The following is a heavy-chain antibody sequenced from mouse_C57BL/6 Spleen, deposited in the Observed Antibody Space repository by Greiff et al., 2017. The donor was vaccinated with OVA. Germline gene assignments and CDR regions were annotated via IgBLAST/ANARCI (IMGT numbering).Heavy chain of an antibody. V-gene: IGHV1-52*01. CDR1: GYTFTSYW. CDR3: ARRDYSNYELWYFDF. Sequence: VQLQQPGAELVRPGSSVKLSCKASGYTFTSYWMHWVKQRPIQGLEWIGNIDPSDSETHYNQKFKDKATLTVDKSSSTAYMQLSSLTSDDSAVYYCARRDYSNYELWYFDFWGTGTTVTVSS. D-gene: IGHD2-5*01. CDR2: IDPSDSET. J-gene: IGHJ1*03.